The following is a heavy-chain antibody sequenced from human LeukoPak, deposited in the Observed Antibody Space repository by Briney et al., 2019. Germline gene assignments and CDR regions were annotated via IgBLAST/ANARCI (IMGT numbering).Heavy chain of an antibody. J-gene: IGHJ4*02. V-gene: IGHV3-7*01. CDR3: ARCHGSGSYMNY. CDR1: GFTFSSYW. D-gene: IGHD3-10*01. Sequence: GSLRLSCAASGFTFSSYWMSWVRQAPGKGLEWEANIKQDGSEKYYVDSVKGRFTISRDNAKNSLYLQMNSLRAEDTAVYYCARCHGSGSYMNYWGQGTLVTVSS. CDR2: IKQDGSEK.